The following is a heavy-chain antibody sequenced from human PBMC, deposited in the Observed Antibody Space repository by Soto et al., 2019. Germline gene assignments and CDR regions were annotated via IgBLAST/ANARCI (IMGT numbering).Heavy chain of an antibody. CDR2: IYHSGPT. CDR1: GGSIVSVGYY. V-gene: IGHV4-31*03. CDR3: ARGPHRDTRKFDS. J-gene: IGHJ4*02. Sequence: SETLSLTCTVSGGSIVSVGYYWSWIRQHPEKGLEWMGYIYHSGPTTYNPSLKSRITMSVDTSKYQFSLNLTSVTAADTAVYYCARGPHRDTRKFDSWGQGIQVTVSS.